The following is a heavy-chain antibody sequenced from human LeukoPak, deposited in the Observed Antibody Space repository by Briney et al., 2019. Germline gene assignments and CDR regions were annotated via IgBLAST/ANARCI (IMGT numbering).Heavy chain of an antibody. J-gene: IGHJ4*02. CDR1: GFTFSSYS. CDR3: ARALQTYYYGSGSYPNPDY. Sequence: GGSLRLSCAASGFTFSSYSMNWVRQAPGKGLEWVPSISSSSSYIYYADSVKGRFTISRDNAKNSLYLQMNSLRAEDTAVYYCARALQTYYYGSGSYPNPDYWGQGTLVTVSS. V-gene: IGHV3-21*01. D-gene: IGHD3-10*01. CDR2: ISSSSSYI.